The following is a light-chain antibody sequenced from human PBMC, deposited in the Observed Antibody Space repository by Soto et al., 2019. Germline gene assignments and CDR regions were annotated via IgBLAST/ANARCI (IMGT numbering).Light chain of an antibody. CDR1: QSVSSSY. Sequence: EIVLTQSPGTLSLSPGERATLSCRASQSVSSSYLAWYQQKPGQAPRLLIYGASSRATGIPDRFSGSGSGTNFTLTISTLEPADFAVYYCQQYGSSPPELTFGGGTKVEIK. J-gene: IGKJ4*01. CDR2: GAS. V-gene: IGKV3-20*01. CDR3: QQYGSSPPELT.